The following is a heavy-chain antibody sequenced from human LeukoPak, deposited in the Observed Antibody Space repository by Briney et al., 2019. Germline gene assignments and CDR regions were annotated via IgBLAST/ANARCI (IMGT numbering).Heavy chain of an antibody. CDR1: GGSISSYY. CDR2: IYYSGST. Sequence: SETLSLTCTVSGGSISSYYWSWIRQPPGKGLEWIGYIYYSGSTNYNPSLKSRVTISVDTSKNQFSLKLSSVTAADTAVYYCARVKSRYFDWLSHFDYWGQGTLVTVSS. D-gene: IGHD3-9*01. CDR3: ARVKSRYFDWLSHFDY. J-gene: IGHJ4*02. V-gene: IGHV4-59*01.